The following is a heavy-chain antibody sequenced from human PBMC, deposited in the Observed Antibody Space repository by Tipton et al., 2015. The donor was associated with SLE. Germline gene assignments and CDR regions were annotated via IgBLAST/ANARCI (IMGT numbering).Heavy chain of an antibody. D-gene: IGHD2-2*01. CDR2: VYASGSPT. Sequence: SLRLSCPTSGFTFSNFAMAWVRQAPGKGLEWVSVVYASGSPTYYADSVKGRFTVSRDNSRNTLYLQMDDLRDEDTAVYYCARDSATCCWYFDLWGHGTLVTFSS. CDR3: ARDSATCCWYFDL. V-gene: IGHV3-23*03. J-gene: IGHJ2*01. CDR1: GFTFSNFA.